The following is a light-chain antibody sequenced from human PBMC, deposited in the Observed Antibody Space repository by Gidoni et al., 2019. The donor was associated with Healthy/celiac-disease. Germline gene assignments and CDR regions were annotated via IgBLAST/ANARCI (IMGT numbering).Light chain of an antibody. V-gene: IGKV1-5*03. Sequence: SQSISSWLAWYQQKPGKAPKLLIYKASSLESGVPSRFSGSGSGTEFTLTISSLQPDDFATYYCQQYNSYSYTFGQGTKLEIK. CDR2: KAS. J-gene: IGKJ2*01. CDR3: QQYNSYSYT. CDR1: QSISSW.